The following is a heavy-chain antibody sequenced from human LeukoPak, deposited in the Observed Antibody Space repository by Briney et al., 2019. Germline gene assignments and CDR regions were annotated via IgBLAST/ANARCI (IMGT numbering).Heavy chain of an antibody. CDR1: GGSISSGGYY. D-gene: IGHD2-2*01. V-gene: IGHV4-31*03. J-gene: IGHJ4*02. CDR3: ARGVYVSEGYCSSTSCYGPMSY. Sequence: SETLSLTCTVSGGSISSGGYYWSWIRQHPGRGLEWIGYIYYSGSTYYNPSLKSRVTISVDTSKNQFSLKLSSVTAADTAVYYCARGVYVSEGYCSSTSCYGPMSYWGQGTLVTVSS. CDR2: IYYSGST.